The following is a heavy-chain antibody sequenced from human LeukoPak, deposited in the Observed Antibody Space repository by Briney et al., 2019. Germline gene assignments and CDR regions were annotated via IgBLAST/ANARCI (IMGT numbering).Heavy chain of an antibody. D-gene: IGHD2-8*02. V-gene: IGHV3-74*01. CDR2: IGPDGSGI. CDR3: TRVLAGRSGLMDV. CDR1: GFSLSDYW. Sequence: GGSLRLSCVVSGFSLSDYWMHWVRQVPGKGLVWVSRIGPDGSGITYGDSVKGRFTISRDSAKNTLYLQMNSLRAEDAAVYYRTRVLAGRSGLMDVWGRGTTVTVSS. J-gene: IGHJ6*02.